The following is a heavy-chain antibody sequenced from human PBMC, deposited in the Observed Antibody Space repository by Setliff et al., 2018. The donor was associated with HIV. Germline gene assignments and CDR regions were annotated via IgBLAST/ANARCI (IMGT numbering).Heavy chain of an antibody. D-gene: IGHD6-13*01. CDR2: INHSGTT. CDR1: GGPLSGYF. J-gene: IGHJ6*03. V-gene: IGHV4-34*01. CDR3: ARGRDASTWYLSHFYSYYYLDV. Sequence: PSETLSLTCTVSGGPLSGYFWTWIRQTPDKGLEWIGDINHSGTTNYNLSLKGRTTLSLDTSENQLSLKLTSVVAADTGLYFCARGRDASTWYLSHFYSYYYLDVWGNGTTVTVSS.